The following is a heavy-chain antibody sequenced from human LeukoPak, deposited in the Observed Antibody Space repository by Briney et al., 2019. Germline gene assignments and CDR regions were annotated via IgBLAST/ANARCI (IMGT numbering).Heavy chain of an antibody. CDR1: GFTFSSYE. V-gene: IGHV3-48*03. J-gene: IGHJ4*02. CDR3: ARVGALSSSWLLY. Sequence: GGSLRLSCAASGFTFSSYEMNGVRQSPGKGLEWVSSISRSATTIYYAHSVKGRFTISRDNAKNSLYLQMNSLRAEDTAVYFCARVGALSSSWLLYWGQGTLVTVSS. CDR2: ISRSATTI. D-gene: IGHD6-13*01.